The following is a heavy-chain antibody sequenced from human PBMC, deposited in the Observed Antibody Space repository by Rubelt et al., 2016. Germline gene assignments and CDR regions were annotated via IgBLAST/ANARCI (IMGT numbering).Heavy chain of an antibody. D-gene: IGHD2-15*01. CDR3: ARLPGISWFDP. CDR1: GGPISGYY. Sequence: QVQLQESGPGLVKPSETLSLTCIVSGGPISGYYWSWIRQSPGKGLEWIGSVYYSGSTYYNPSLKSRVTISVDTTKNQFSLNLRSVTAADTAVYYCARLPGISWFDPWGQGTLVTVSS. V-gene: IGHV4-59*08. CDR2: VYYSGST. J-gene: IGHJ5*02.